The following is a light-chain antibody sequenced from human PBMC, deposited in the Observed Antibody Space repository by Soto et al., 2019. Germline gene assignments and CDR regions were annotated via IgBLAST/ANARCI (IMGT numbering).Light chain of an antibody. CDR3: QQYNSWRSIT. J-gene: IGKJ5*01. CDR1: QSIRNN. CDR2: DTS. V-gene: IGKV3-15*01. Sequence: EIVMTQSPATLSLPPGERATLSCWASQSIRNNLAWYQHRPGQAPRLLIYDTSTRAAGIPARFSGSGSGTDFTLTISSLQSEDFAVYYCQQYNSWRSITFGQGTRLEI.